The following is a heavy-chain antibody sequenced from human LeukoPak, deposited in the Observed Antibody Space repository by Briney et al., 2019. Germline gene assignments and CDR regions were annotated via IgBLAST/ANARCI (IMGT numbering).Heavy chain of an antibody. V-gene: IGHV3-21*01. D-gene: IGHD3-3*01. CDR1: GFTFSSHS. CDR3: ARVGSDFWSGYHFDY. J-gene: IGHJ4*02. CDR2: ISSSSSYI. Sequence: PGGSLRLSCVASGFTFSSHSMNWVRQAPGKGLEWVSSISSSSSYIYYADSVKGRFTISRDNAKNSLYLQMNSLRAEDTAVYYCARVGSDFWSGYHFDYWGQGTLVTVSS.